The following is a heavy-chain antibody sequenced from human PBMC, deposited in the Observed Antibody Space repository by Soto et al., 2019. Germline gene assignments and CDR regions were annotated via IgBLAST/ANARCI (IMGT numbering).Heavy chain of an antibody. V-gene: IGHV1-69*13. D-gene: IGHD2-15*01. Sequence: SVKVSCKASGGTFSSYAISWVRQAPGQGLEWRGGIIPIFGTANYAQKFQGRVTITPDDSTSTAYMELRSLRSEDTAVYYSRAGRGPLPINYYGMDVWGPGTTVTVSS. CDR3: RAGRGPLPINYYGMDV. J-gene: IGHJ6*02. CDR1: GGTFSSYA. CDR2: IIPIFGTA.